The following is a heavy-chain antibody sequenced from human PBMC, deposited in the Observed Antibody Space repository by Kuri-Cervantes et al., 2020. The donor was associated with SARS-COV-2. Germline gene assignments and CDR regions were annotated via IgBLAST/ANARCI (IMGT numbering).Heavy chain of an antibody. D-gene: IGHD6-6*01. J-gene: IGHJ6*02. CDR3: ARGSSSSSNNYYYGMDV. V-gene: IGHV1-18*04. CDR1: GYTFTSYG. CDR2: ISAYNGNT. Sequence: ASVKVSCKASGYTFTSYGISWVRQAPGQGLEWMGWISAYNGNTNYAQKLQGRVTMTTDTSTSTAYMELRSLKTDDTAVYYCARGSSSSSNNYYYGMDVWGQGTTVTVSS.